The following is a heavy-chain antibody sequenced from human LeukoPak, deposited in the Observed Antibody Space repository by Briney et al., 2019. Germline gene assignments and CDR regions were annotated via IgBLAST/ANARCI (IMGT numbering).Heavy chain of an antibody. CDR1: GFTFSDYY. Sequence: PGGSLRLSCAASGFTFSDYYMSWIRQAPGKGLEWVSYISSSGSTIYYADSVKGRFTISRDNAKNSLYLQMNSLRAEDTAVYYCARDPGYYYDNSGYSYSPFFDYWGQGTLVTVSS. CDR2: ISSSGSTI. J-gene: IGHJ4*02. D-gene: IGHD3-22*01. V-gene: IGHV3-11*01. CDR3: ARDPGYYYDNSGYSYSPFFDY.